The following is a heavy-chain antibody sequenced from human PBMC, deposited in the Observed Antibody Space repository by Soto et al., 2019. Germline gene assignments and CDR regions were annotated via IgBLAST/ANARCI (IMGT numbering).Heavy chain of an antibody. V-gene: IGHV3-7*05. Sequence: GGSLRLSCEASGFIFSKYWMSWVRQAPGKGLEWVANIKKDGSDKYYVDSVKGRFTISRDNAKNALFLQMNSLRAEDTAVYYCARNPRDSEYAIFDYCGQGTLVTVSS. CDR3: ARNPRDSEYAIFDY. CDR1: GFIFSKYW. D-gene: IGHD1-26*01. J-gene: IGHJ4*02. CDR2: IKKDGSDK.